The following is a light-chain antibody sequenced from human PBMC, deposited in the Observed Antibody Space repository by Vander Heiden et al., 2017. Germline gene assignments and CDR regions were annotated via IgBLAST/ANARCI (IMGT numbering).Light chain of an antibody. CDR1: RRDVPGCNY. J-gene: IGLJ3*02. V-gene: IGLV2-14*01. Sequence: QSALTQPAPCPGSPGQSITILCTGTRRDVPGCNYVSWYQHHPGKAPKLMIYEVSKRPSGVSKRFSGSKSGNTASLTISGLQGEDEADYYCSSFTSSTTWVCGGGTKLTVL. CDR2: EVS. CDR3: SSFTSSTTWV.